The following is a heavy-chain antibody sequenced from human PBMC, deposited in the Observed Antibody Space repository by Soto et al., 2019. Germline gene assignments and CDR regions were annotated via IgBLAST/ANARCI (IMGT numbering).Heavy chain of an antibody. V-gene: IGHV3-33*01. J-gene: IGHJ3*02. CDR2: IWYDGSNK. CDR1: GFTFSSYG. Sequence: LRLSCAASGFTFSSYGMHWVRQAPGKGLEWVAVIWYDGSNKYYADSVKGRFTISRDNSKNTLYLQMNSLRAEDTAVYYCASPAVADHDAFDIWGQGTMVTVSS. D-gene: IGHD6-19*01. CDR3: ASPAVADHDAFDI.